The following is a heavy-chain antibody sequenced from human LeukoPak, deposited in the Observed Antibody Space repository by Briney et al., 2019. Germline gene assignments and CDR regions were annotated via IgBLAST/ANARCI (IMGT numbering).Heavy chain of an antibody. CDR1: GFTFSSYA. CDR2: ISGSGGGT. CDR3: AKAEGITMIVVVITPFDY. D-gene: IGHD3-22*01. Sequence: GGSLRLSCAASGFTFSSYAMSWVRQAPGKGLEWVSAISGSGGGTYYADSVKGRFTISRDDSKNTLYPQMNSLRAEDTAVYYCAKAEGITMIVVVITPFDYWAREPWSPSPQ. J-gene: IGHJ4*02. V-gene: IGHV3-23*01.